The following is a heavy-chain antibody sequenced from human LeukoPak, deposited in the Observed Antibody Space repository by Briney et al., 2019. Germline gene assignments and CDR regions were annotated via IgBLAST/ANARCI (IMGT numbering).Heavy chain of an antibody. CDR3: ARIDYGELHGYYFDY. CDR2: IYYSGST. D-gene: IGHD4-17*01. CDR1: GGSISSYY. Sequence: SETLSLTCTVSGGSISSYYWSWIRQPPGKGLEWIGYIYYSGSTNYNPSLKSRVTISVDTSKNQFSLKLSSVTAADTAVYYCARIDYGELHGYYFDYWGQGTLVTVSS. J-gene: IGHJ4*02. V-gene: IGHV4-59*01.